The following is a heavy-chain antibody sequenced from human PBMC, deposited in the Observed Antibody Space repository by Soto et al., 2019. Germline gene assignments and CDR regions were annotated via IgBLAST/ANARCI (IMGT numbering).Heavy chain of an antibody. CDR2: ISYDGSNK. Sequence: GGSLRLSCAASGFTFSSYGMHWVRQAPGKGLEWVAVISYDGSNKYYADSVKGRFTISRDNSKNTLYLQMNSLRAEDTAVYYCAKDFIMGPLLRFLEWSPITDVWGQGTTVTVSS. J-gene: IGHJ6*02. V-gene: IGHV3-30*18. D-gene: IGHD3-3*01. CDR1: GFTFSSYG. CDR3: AKDFIMGPLLRFLEWSPITDV.